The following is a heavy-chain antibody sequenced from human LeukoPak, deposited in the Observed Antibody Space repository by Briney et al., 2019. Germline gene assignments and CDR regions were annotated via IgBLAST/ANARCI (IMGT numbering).Heavy chain of an antibody. J-gene: IGHJ4*02. D-gene: IGHD5-18*01. V-gene: IGHV3-30*02. CDR1: GFTFSSYG. Sequence: GGSLRLSCAASGFTFSSYGMHWVRQAPGKGLEWVAFIRYDGSNKYYADSVKGRFTISRDNSKNTLYLQMNSLRAEDTAVYYCAKDGLRQWDTAMGLDYWGQGTLVTVSS. CDR2: IRYDGSNK. CDR3: AKDGLRQWDTAMGLDY.